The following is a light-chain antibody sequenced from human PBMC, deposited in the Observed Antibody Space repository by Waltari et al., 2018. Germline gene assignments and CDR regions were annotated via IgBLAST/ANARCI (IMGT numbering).Light chain of an antibody. J-gene: IGLJ2*01. CDR2: DVT. CDR1: SSDVGGYNY. CDR3: SSYTSSSTVV. Sequence: SVSGSPGQSITISCTGTSSDVGGYNYVSWYQQHPARAPKLMIYDVTNRPSGVSNRFSGSKSGNTASLTISGLQAEDEADYYCSSYTSSSTVVFGGGTKLTVL. V-gene: IGLV2-14*03.